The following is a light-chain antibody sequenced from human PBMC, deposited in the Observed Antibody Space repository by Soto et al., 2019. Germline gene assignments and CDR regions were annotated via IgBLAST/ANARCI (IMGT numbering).Light chain of an antibody. Sequence: QSVLPQPASVFGSPVQSITISCTGTSSVVGSYNLVSWYQQHAGKAPKLMIYEVSERPSGVSNRFSGSKSGNTASLTISGLQAEDEADYYCCSYAGSSTYVFGTGTKVTVL. CDR3: CSYAGSSTYV. CDR1: SSVVGSYNL. V-gene: IGLV2-23*02. CDR2: EVS. J-gene: IGLJ1*01.